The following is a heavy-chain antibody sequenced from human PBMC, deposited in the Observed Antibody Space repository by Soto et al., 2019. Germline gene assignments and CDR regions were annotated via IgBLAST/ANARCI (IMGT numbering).Heavy chain of an antibody. D-gene: IGHD2-8*01. V-gene: IGHV4-31*03. CDR3: ARALGYCTKGVCSARYAFDI. CDR1: GGSISSGGYY. J-gene: IGHJ3*02. Sequence: QVQLQESGPGLVKPSQTLSLTCTVSGGSISSGGYYWSWIRQHPGKGLEWIGYIYYSGSTYYNPSLKSRVTISVDTSKNQFSLKLSSVTAADTAVYYCARALGYCTKGVCSARYAFDIWGQGTMVTVFS. CDR2: IYYSGST.